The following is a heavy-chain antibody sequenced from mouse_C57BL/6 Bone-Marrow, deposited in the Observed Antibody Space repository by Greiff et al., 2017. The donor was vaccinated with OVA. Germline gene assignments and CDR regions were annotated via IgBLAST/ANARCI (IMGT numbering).Heavy chain of an antibody. V-gene: IGHV1-74*01. J-gene: IGHJ4*01. CDR2: IHPSDSDT. Sequence: QVQLQQPGAELVKPGASVKVSCKASGYTFTSYWMHWVKQRPGQGLEWIGRIHPSDSDTNYNQKFKGKATLTVDKSSSTAYRQLSSLTSEDSAVYYCAIGAPTVVESLDAMDYWGQGTSVTVSS. CDR3: AIGAPTVVESLDAMDY. D-gene: IGHD1-1*01. CDR1: GYTFTSYW.